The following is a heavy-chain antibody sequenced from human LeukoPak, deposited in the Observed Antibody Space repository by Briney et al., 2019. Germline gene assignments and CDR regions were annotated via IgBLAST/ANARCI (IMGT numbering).Heavy chain of an antibody. CDR3: TRASSVWYYFDY. D-gene: IGHD6-19*01. CDR1: GFTFSSYW. V-gene: IGHV3-74*01. CDR2: INSDGSST. J-gene: IGHJ4*02. Sequence: PGGSLRLSRAASGFTFSSYWMHWVRQAPGKGLVWVSRINSDGSSTSYADSVKGRFTISRDNAKNTLYLQMNSLRAEDTAMYYCTRASSVWYYFDYWGQGTLVTVSS.